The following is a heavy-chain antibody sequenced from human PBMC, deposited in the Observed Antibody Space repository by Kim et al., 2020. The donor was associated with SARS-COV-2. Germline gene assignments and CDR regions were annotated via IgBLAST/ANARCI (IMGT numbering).Heavy chain of an antibody. D-gene: IGHD6-19*01. Sequence: GGSLRLSCTASGFTFGDYAMSWFRQAPGKGLEWVGFIRSKAYGVTTEYAASVKGRFTISRDDSKSIAYLQMNSLKTEDTAVYYCTREQWLVLEPEYFQHWGQGTLVTVSS. CDR1: GFTFGDYA. V-gene: IGHV3-49*03. CDR3: TREQWLVLEPEYFQH. CDR2: IRSKAYGVTT. J-gene: IGHJ1*01.